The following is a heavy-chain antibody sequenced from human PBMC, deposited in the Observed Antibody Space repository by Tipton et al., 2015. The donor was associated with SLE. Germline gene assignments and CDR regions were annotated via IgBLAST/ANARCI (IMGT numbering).Heavy chain of an antibody. CDR3: ARKGDY. CDR2: IYSGGST. Sequence: GSLRLSSAASGFTVSSNYMSWVRQAPGKGLEWVSVIYSGGSTYYADSVKGRFTISRDNSKNTLYLQMNSLRAEDTAVYYCARKGDYWGQGTLVTVSS. CDR1: GFTVSSNY. J-gene: IGHJ4*02. V-gene: IGHV3-66*02.